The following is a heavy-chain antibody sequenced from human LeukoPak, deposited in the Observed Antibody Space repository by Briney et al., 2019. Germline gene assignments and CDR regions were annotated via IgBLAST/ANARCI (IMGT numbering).Heavy chain of an antibody. D-gene: IGHD6-13*01. CDR1: GYTFTSYG. J-gene: IGHJ4*02. CDR3: AKYSSSWYGGYIDY. V-gene: IGHV1-18*01. Sequence: ASVKVSCKASGYTFTSYGISWVRQAPGQGLEWMGWISAYNGNTNYAQKLQGRVTMTTDTSTSTAYMELRSLRSDDTAVYYCAKYSSSWYGGYIDYWGQGTLVTVSS. CDR2: ISAYNGNT.